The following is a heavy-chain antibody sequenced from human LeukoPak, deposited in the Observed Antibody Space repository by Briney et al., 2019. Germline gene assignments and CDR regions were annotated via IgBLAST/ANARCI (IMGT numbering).Heavy chain of an antibody. J-gene: IGHJ4*02. CDR3: ARDTFDILTGYYYYFDY. Sequence: PGGSLRLSCAASGFTFSSYWMSWVRQAPGKGLEWVANIKQDGSEKYYVDSVKGRFTIPRDNAKNSLYLQMNSLRAEDTAVYYCARDTFDILTGYYYYFDYWGQGTLVTVSS. D-gene: IGHD3-9*01. CDR2: IKQDGSEK. V-gene: IGHV3-7*01. CDR1: GFTFSSYW.